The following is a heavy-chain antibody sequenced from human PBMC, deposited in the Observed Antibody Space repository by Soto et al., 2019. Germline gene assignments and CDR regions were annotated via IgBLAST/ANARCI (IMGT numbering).Heavy chain of an antibody. CDR1: GFSFSNAW. J-gene: IGHJ4*01. Sequence: EVQLVESGGGLVKPGGSLTLSCAASGFSFSNAWINWVRQVPGKGLEWVGRIKSKTDGGTTDFAAPVKGRFAISRDDSNNMVYLQMNGLKTEDTAVYYCTTDSYINIVILHFDYWGHGTLVTVSS. V-gene: IGHV3-15*07. CDR3: TTDSYINIVILHFDY. D-gene: IGHD3-16*02. CDR2: IKSKTDGGTT.